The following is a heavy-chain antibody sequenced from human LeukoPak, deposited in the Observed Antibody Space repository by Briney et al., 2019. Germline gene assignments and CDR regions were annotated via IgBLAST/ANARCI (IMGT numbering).Heavy chain of an antibody. J-gene: IGHJ3*02. CDR2: IYTSGST. Sequence: SETLSLTCTVSGGSISSYYWSWIRQPAGKGLEWIGRIYTSGSTNYNPSLKSRVTMSVDTSKKQFSLKLTSVTAADTALYYCARANYYDSSGYSRGAFDIWGPGTMVTVSS. CDR3: ARANYYDSSGYSRGAFDI. CDR1: GGSISSYY. V-gene: IGHV4-4*07. D-gene: IGHD3-22*01.